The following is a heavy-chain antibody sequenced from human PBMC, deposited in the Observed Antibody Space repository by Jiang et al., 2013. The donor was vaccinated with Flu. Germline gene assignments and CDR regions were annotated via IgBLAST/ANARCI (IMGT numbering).Heavy chain of an antibody. D-gene: IGHD2-15*01. V-gene: IGHV1-2*04. CDR3: ARQGPYCSGGSCYSEPYYYYGMDV. Sequence: GAEVKKPGASVKVSCKASGYTFTGYYMHWVRQAPGQGLEWMGWINPNSGGTNYAQKFQGWVTMTRDTSISTAYMELSRLRSDDTAVYYCARQGPYCSGGSCYSEPYYYYGMDVWGQGTTVTVSS. CDR2: INPNSGGT. CDR1: GYTFTGYY. J-gene: IGHJ6*02.